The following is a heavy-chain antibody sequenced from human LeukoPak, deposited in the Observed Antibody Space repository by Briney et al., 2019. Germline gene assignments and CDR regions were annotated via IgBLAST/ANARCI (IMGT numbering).Heavy chain of an antibody. CDR1: GGSISSYY. D-gene: IGHD4-17*01. CDR3: ARVTSRPGAYGEDFDY. J-gene: IGHJ4*02. Sequence: SETLSPTCTVSGGSISSYYWSWIRQPPGKGLEWIGYIYYSGSTNYSPSLKSRVTISVDTSKNQFSLKLSSVTAADTAVYYCARVTSRPGAYGEDFDYWGQGTLVTVSS. V-gene: IGHV4-59*01. CDR2: IYYSGST.